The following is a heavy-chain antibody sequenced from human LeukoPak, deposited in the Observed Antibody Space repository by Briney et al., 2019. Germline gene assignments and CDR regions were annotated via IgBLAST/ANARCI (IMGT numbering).Heavy chain of an antibody. V-gene: IGHV4-31*03. CDR3: ARDLYYGSGAFDI. J-gene: IGHJ3*02. Sequence: SQTLSLTCTASGGSISSGGYYWSWIRQHPGKGLEWIGYIYYSGGTYYNPSLKSRVIIVVDTSKNQFSLRLSSVTAADTAVYYCARDLYYGSGAFDIWGQGTMVTVSS. CDR2: IYYSGGT. CDR1: GGSISSGGYY. D-gene: IGHD3-10*01.